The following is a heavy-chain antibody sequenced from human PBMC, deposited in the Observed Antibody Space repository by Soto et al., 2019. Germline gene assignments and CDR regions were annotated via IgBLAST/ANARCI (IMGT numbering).Heavy chain of an antibody. Sequence: PSETLSLTCAVYGGSFSGYYWSWIRQPPGKGLEWIGEINHSGSTNYNPSLKSRVTISVDTSKNQFSLKLSSVTAADTAVYYCASTSRSYSSSWYPNYYYYGMDVWGQGTTVTVSS. V-gene: IGHV4-34*01. CDR1: GGSFSGYY. J-gene: IGHJ6*02. D-gene: IGHD6-13*01. CDR2: INHSGST. CDR3: ASTSRSYSSSWYPNYYYYGMDV.